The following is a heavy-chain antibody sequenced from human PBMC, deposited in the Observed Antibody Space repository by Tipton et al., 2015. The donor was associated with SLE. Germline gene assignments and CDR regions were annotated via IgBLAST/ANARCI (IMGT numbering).Heavy chain of an antibody. CDR3: ARAPGLDRDYYYYYYMDV. Sequence: TLSLTCSVSGGSISSSGYYWGWIRQPPGKGLEWIGEINHSGGTKYNPSLKSRVTISVDTSKNQFSLKLSSVTAADTAVYYCARAPGLDRDYYYYYYMDVWGKGTTVTVSS. D-gene: IGHD3/OR15-3a*01. V-gene: IGHV4-39*07. CDR1: GGSISSSGYY. J-gene: IGHJ6*03. CDR2: INHSGGT.